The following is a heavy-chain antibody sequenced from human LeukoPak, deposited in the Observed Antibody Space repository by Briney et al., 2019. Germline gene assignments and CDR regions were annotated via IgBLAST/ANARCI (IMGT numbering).Heavy chain of an antibody. V-gene: IGHV4-34*01. CDR3: ASRRSTYYDYVWGSYRSYFDY. J-gene: IGHJ4*02. CDR1: GGSITNYY. D-gene: IGHD3-16*02. CDR2: INHSGST. Sequence: SETLSLTCTVSGGSITNYYWSWIRQPPGKGLEWIGEINHSGSTNYNPSLKSRVTISVDTSKNQFSLKLSSVTAADTAVYYCASRRSTYYDYVWGSYRSYFDYWGQGTLVTVSS.